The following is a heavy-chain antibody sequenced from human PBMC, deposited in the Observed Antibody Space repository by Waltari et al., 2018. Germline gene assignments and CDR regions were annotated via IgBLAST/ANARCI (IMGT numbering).Heavy chain of an antibody. CDR2: IIPILRTA. CDR3: ARGGVVGATTGYYYYMDV. Sequence: QVQLVQSEAEVKKPGSSVKVSCKASGGTFSSYAISWVRQAPGQGLEWRGGIIPILRTANYAQKFQGRVTITADESTSTAYMELSSLRSEDTAVYYCARGGVVGATTGYYYYMDVWGKGTTVTVSS. V-gene: IGHV1-69*12. CDR1: GGTFSSYA. J-gene: IGHJ6*03. D-gene: IGHD1-26*01.